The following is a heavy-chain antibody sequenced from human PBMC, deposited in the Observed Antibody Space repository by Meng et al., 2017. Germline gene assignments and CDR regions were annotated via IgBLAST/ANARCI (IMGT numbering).Heavy chain of an antibody. J-gene: IGHJ4*02. Sequence: QVRLQQWGAGRLKPSEPLSPTCAVYGGSFSGYYWSWIRKPPGKGLEWIGEINHSGSTNYNPSLKSRVTISVDTSKNQFSLKLSSVTAADTAVYYCARRGIAARPFYYWGQGTLVTVSS. CDR1: GGSFSGYY. V-gene: IGHV4-34*01. CDR2: INHSGST. CDR3: ARRGIAARPFYY. D-gene: IGHD6-6*01.